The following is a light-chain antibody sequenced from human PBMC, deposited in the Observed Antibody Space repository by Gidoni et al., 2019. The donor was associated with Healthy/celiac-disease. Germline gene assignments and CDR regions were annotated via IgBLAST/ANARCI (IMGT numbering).Light chain of an antibody. Sequence: DIVMTPSPDSLVMSLGERATINWKSRQSVLYSSNNKNYLAWYQQKPGQPPKLLIYWASTRESGVPDRFSGSGSGTDFTLTISSLQAEDVAVYYCQQYYSTPYTFGQXTKLEIK. CDR1: QSVLYSSNNKNY. V-gene: IGKV4-1*01. CDR3: QQYYSTPYT. CDR2: WAS. J-gene: IGKJ2*01.